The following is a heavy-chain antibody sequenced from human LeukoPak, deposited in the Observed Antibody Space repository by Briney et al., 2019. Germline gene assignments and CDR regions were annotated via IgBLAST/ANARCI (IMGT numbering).Heavy chain of an antibody. V-gene: IGHV3-7*01. D-gene: IGHD4/OR15-4a*01. Sequence: GGSLRLSCEGSGFTLSTYWMTWVRQAPGKGLEWVANINQHGSESYYVDSVEGRFLISRDNAKNTLYLHMSNLRGDDMAVYYCARGGLFRYGGTSGDYWGQGTLVTVSS. CDR1: GFTLSTYW. CDR2: INQHGSES. CDR3: ARGGLFRYGGTSGDY. J-gene: IGHJ4*02.